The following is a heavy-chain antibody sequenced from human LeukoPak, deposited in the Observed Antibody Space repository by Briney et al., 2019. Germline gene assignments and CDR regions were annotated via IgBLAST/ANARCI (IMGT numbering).Heavy chain of an antibody. V-gene: IGHV3-7*04. J-gene: IGHJ4*02. Sequence: GGTLRLSCAASGFTFSNYWMSWVRQAPGKGLEWVANIKQDGSEKYYVDSVKGRFTISRDNAKNSLYLQMNSLRADDTAVYCCARVRYCSGTSCYFADYWGQGTLVTVSS. CDR2: IKQDGSEK. CDR3: ARVRYCSGTSCYFADY. D-gene: IGHD2-2*01. CDR1: GFTFSNYW.